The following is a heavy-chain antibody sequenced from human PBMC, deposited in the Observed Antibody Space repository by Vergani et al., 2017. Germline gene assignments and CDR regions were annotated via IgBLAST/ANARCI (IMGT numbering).Heavy chain of an antibody. CDR1: GGSFSGYY. Sequence: QVQLQQWGAGLLKPSETLSLTCAVYGGSFSGYYWSWIRQPPGKGLEWIGEINHSGSTNYNPSLKSRVTISVDTSKNQFSLKLSSVTAADTAVYYCARHGSMTYFGKTAPFDYWGQGTLVTVSS. V-gene: IGHV4-34*01. CDR3: ARHGSMTYFGKTAPFDY. D-gene: IGHD3-10*01. J-gene: IGHJ4*02. CDR2: INHSGST.